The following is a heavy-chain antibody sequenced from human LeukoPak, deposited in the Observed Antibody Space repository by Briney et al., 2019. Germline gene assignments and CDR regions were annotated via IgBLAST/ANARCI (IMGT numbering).Heavy chain of an antibody. J-gene: IGHJ3*02. CDR3: ASGLMESISRGGAFDI. Sequence: SVKVSCKASGGTFSSYAISWVRQAPGQGLEWMGGIIPIFGTANYAQKFQGRVTITTDESTSTAYMELSSLRSEDTAVYYCASGLMESISRGGAFDIWGQGTMVTVSS. CDR2: IIPIFGTA. CDR1: GGTFSSYA. V-gene: IGHV1-69*05. D-gene: IGHD6-6*01.